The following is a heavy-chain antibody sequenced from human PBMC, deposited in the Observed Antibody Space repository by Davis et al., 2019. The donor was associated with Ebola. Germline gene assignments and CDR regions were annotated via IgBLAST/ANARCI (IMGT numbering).Heavy chain of an antibody. D-gene: IGHD3-16*01. CDR3: ARAIGGRDGWFDP. CDR2: INHSGST. Sequence: ETLSLTCAVYGGSFRGYYWRWTRQPPGKWLEWTGEINHSGSTNYNPSLKSRVTISVDTSKNQFSLKLSSVTAADTAVYYCARAIGGRDGWFDPWGQGTLVTVSS. V-gene: IGHV4-34*01. J-gene: IGHJ5*02. CDR1: GGSFRGYY.